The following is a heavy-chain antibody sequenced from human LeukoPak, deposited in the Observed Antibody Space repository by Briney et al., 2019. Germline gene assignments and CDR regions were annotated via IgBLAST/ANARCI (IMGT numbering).Heavy chain of an antibody. CDR1: GDSVSSKTAA. Sequence: SQTLSLTCAISGDSVSSKTAAWNWIRQSPSRGLEWLGRTYYRSKWYNDYAVSVKSRITINPDTSKNQFSLHLNSVTPEDTAVYYCARSVYSFNWVDPWGQGTLVTVSS. CDR3: ARSVYSFNWVDP. CDR2: TYYRSKWYN. J-gene: IGHJ5*02. D-gene: IGHD6-13*01. V-gene: IGHV6-1*01.